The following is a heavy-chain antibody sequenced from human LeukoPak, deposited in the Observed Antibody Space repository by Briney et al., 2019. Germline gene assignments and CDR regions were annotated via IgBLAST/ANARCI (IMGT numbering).Heavy chain of an antibody. CDR3: ARDVPRGTGYMDV. CDR2: IYYSGST. CDR1: GGSIKNYY. V-gene: IGHV4-59*01. Sequence: ASETLSLTCTVSGGSIKNYYWTWIRQPPGKGLEWIGYIYYSGSTSSNPSLKSRVTISVDTSKNQSSLRLKYVTAADTAVYYCARDVPRGTGYMDVWGKGTTVTVSS. J-gene: IGHJ6*03. D-gene: IGHD3-10*01.